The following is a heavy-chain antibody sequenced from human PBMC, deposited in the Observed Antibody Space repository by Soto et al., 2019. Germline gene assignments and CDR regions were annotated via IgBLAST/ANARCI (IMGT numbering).Heavy chain of an antibody. CDR2: ISSSSSTI. Sequence: EVQLVESGGGLVQPGGSLRLSCAASGFTFSSYSMNWVRQAPGKGLEWVSYISSSSSTIYYADSVKGRFTISRDNAKNSLYLQVNSLRAEDTAVYYCARDEVLWFGEVAFDIWGQGTMVTVSS. CDR3: ARDEVLWFGEVAFDI. D-gene: IGHD3-10*01. V-gene: IGHV3-48*01. CDR1: GFTFSSYS. J-gene: IGHJ3*02.